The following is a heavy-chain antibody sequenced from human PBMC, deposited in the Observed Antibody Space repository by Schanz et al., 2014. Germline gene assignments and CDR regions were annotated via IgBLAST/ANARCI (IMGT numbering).Heavy chain of an antibody. CDR2: FNDGGVNK. D-gene: IGHD6-13*01. V-gene: IGHV3-23*01. Sequence: EVHLLESGGGLVEPGGSLRLSCATSGFSLDIFAVSWVRQAPGKGLEWVSSFNDGGVNKYYADSVKGRFTISSDNSKSTQYLQMSSRRAEDAAVYYCTTSQDSSFDSWGQGTLVTVSS. J-gene: IGHJ4*02. CDR3: TTSQDSSFDS. CDR1: GFSLDIFA.